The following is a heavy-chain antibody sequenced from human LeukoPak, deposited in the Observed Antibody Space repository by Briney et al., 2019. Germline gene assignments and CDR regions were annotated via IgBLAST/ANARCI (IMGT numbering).Heavy chain of an antibody. CDR3: ARGAPNTGGYRVDV. D-gene: IGHD1-14*01. CDR2: INSDGSST. V-gene: IGHV3-74*01. CDR1: GFTFSSYW. J-gene: IGHJ6*02. Sequence: PGRSLRLSCAASGFTFSSYWMHWVRQVPGRGLVWVSRINSDGSSTNYADSVKGRFTISRDNAKNTLYLQMNSLRAEDTAVFYCARGAPNTGGYRVDVWGQGTTVTVSS.